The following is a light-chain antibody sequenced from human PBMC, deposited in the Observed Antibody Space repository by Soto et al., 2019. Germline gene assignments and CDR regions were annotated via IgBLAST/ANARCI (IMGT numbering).Light chain of an antibody. V-gene: IGKV3-20*01. CDR2: GAS. J-gene: IGKJ1*01. CDR1: QSVSTY. Sequence: ERVVTQSPATLCLSPGGRDTLSCRASQSVSTYLAWYQQKPGQAPRLLIYGASSRATGIPDRFSGSGSGTDFTLTISRLEPEDFAVYYCQQYGSSPRTFGQGTKVDIK. CDR3: QQYGSSPRT.